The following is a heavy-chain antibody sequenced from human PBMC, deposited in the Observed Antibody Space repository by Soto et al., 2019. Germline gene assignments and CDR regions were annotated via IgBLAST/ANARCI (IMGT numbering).Heavy chain of an antibody. V-gene: IGHV4-59*01. CDR1: GGSISSYY. Sequence: PSETLSLTCTVSGGSISSYYWSWIRQPPGKGLEWIGYIYYSGSTNYNPSLKSRVTISVDTSKNQFSLKLSSVTAADTAVYYCARDLRGYCSGGSCYPGASYYYYYGMDVWGQGTTVTVSS. J-gene: IGHJ6*02. CDR3: ARDLRGYCSGGSCYPGASYYYYYGMDV. CDR2: IYYSGST. D-gene: IGHD2-15*01.